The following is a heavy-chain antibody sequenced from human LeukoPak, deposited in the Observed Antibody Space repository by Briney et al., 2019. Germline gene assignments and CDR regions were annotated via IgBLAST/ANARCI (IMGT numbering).Heavy chain of an antibody. CDR3: AREIDRDGYNRFFDY. D-gene: IGHD5-24*01. CDR1: GYTFITYT. Sequence: ASVKVSRKASGYTFITYTMHWVRQAPGQRLEWMGWINAGNGNTKYSQKFQGRVTITRDTSASTAYMDLSSLRSEDTAVYYCAREIDRDGYNRFFDYWGQGTLVTVSS. CDR2: INAGNGNT. V-gene: IGHV1-3*01. J-gene: IGHJ4*02.